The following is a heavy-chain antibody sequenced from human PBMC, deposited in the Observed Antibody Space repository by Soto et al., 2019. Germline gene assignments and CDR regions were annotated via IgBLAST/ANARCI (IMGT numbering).Heavy chain of an antibody. Sequence: GGSLRLSCAASGFTFSSYGMHWVRQAPGKGLEWVAVIWYDGNNKYYADSVKGRFTISRDNSKNTLYLQMGSLRAEDTAVYYCARDTLGAPTSPTFDYWGQGTLVTVSS. V-gene: IGHV3-33*01. CDR2: IWYDGNNK. CDR3: ARDTLGAPTSPTFDY. D-gene: IGHD1-26*01. CDR1: GFTFSSYG. J-gene: IGHJ4*02.